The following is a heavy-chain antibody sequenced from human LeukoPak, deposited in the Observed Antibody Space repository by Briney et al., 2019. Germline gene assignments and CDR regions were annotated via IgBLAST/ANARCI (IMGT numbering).Heavy chain of an antibody. CDR3: AKETALVGGHSAIFDH. V-gene: IGHV3-23*01. CDR2: ISGSGLTT. CDR1: GFTFSGYT. D-gene: IGHD3-3*01. J-gene: IGHJ4*02. Sequence: GGSLRLSCAASGFTFSGYTMNWARQAPGKGPEWVSSISGSGLTTNYADSVKGRFTISRDYSKNTLYLQMSSLRAEDTAVYYCAKETALVGGHSAIFDHWGQGTLVTVSS.